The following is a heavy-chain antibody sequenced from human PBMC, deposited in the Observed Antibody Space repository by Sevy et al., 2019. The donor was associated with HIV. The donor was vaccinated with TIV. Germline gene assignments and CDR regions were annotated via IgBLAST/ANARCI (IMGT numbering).Heavy chain of an antibody. J-gene: IGHJ5*02. CDR2: IYYSGST. CDR3: ARDRGSGWFWFDP. CDR1: GGSISSDY. Sequence: SETLSLTCSVSGGSISSDYWSWIRQPPGKGLKWIGYIYYSGSTNYNPSLKSRVTISVDTSKNQVSLKVSSVTAADTAVYYCARDRGSGWFWFDPWGQGTLVTVSS. D-gene: IGHD6-19*01. V-gene: IGHV4-59*01.